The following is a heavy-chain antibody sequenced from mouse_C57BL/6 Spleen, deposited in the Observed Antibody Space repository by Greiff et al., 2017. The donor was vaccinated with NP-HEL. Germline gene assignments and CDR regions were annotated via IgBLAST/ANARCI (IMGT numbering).Heavy chain of an antibody. CDR3: TTFITTVVAPGYFDV. Sequence: VQLKQSGAELVRPGASVKLSCTASGFNIKDYYMHWVKQRPEQGLEWIGRIDPEDGDTEYAPKFQGKATMTADTSSNTAYLQLSSLTSEDTAVYYCTTFITTVVAPGYFDVWGTGTTVTVSS. D-gene: IGHD1-1*01. CDR1: GFNIKDYY. CDR2: IDPEDGDT. J-gene: IGHJ1*03. V-gene: IGHV14-1*01.